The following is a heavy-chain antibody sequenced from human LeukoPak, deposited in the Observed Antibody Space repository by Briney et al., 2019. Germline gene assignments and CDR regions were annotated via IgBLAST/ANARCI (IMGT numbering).Heavy chain of an antibody. CDR1: GGSINSFY. V-gene: IGHV4-59*01. J-gene: IGHJ6*02. CDR3: ARDWPYCSSTSCYYYYYYGMDV. Sequence: SETLSLTCTVSGGSINSFYWSWIRQPPGKGLEWIGYIYYSGSTNYNPSLKSRVTISVDTSKNQFSLKLSSVTAADTAVYYCARDWPYCSSTSCYYYYYYGMDVWGQGTTVTVSS. D-gene: IGHD2-2*01. CDR2: IYYSGST.